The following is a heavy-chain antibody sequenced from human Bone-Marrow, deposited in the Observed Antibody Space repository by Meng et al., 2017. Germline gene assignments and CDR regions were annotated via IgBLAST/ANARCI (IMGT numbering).Heavy chain of an antibody. D-gene: IGHD5-24*01. CDR1: GFSFSSYW. V-gene: IGHV3-74*01. Sequence: GESLKISCAASGFSFSSYWMHWVRQVPGKGLLWVSRINADARTTTYADSVQGRFTISRDNAKHTLYLQMNSLRAEDTAVYYCARDGYNAFDYWGQGTLVTVSS. J-gene: IGHJ4*02. CDR3: ARDGYNAFDY. CDR2: INADARTT.